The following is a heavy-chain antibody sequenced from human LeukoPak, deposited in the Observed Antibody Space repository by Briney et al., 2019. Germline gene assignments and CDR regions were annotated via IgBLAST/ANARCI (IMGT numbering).Heavy chain of an antibody. CDR3: ASGYYGDYDY. D-gene: IGHD4-17*01. CDR2: IYYSGST. CDR1: GGSFSGYY. J-gene: IGHJ4*02. V-gene: IGHV4-59*01. Sequence: PSETLSLTCAVYGGSFSGYYWSWIRQPPGKGLEWIGYIYYSGSTNYNPSLKSRVTISVDTSKNQFSLKLSSVTAADTAVYYCASGYYGDYDYWGQGTLVTVSS.